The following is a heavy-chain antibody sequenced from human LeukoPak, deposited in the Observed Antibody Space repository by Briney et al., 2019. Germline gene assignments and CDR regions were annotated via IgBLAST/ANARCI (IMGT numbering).Heavy chain of an antibody. CDR1: GGSFGGYY. V-gene: IGHV4-34*01. CDR3: ARGRYGSGSTFDY. CDR2: INHSGNT. D-gene: IGHD3-10*01. Sequence: SETLSLTCTVYGGSFGGYYWSWIRQPPGKGLEWIGEINHSGNTYYNPSLKSRVTISVDTSKNQFSLKLSSVTAADTAVYYCARGRYGSGSTFDYWGQGTLVTVSS. J-gene: IGHJ4*02.